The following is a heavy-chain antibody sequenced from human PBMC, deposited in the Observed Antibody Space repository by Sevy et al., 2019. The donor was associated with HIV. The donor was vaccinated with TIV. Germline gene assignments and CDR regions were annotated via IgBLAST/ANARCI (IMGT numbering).Heavy chain of an antibody. CDR1: GGSMSGYY. J-gene: IGHJ6*02. CDR2: FYYSRST. V-gene: IGHV4-59*01. CDR3: ARASPEYYYGLDV. Sequence: SETMSLTCTVSGGSMSGYYWSWIRQPPGKGLEWIGYFYYSRSTNDNPSLKSRLTISVDTSRNHSSLKLRSGTAADTAWYYCARASPEYYYGLDVWGHGTTVTVSS.